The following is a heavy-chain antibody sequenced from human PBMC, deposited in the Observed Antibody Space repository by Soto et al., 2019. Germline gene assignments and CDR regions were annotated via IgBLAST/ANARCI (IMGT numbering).Heavy chain of an antibody. J-gene: IGHJ3*02. V-gene: IGHV3-66*01. CDR3: ARDGPQGSGSYYLKRRYDAFDI. D-gene: IGHD3-10*01. CDR1: GFTVSSNY. CDR2: IYSGGST. Sequence: EVQLVESGGGLVQPGGSLRLSCAASGFTVSSNYMSWVRQAPGKGLEWVSVIYSGGSTYYADSVKGRFTISRDNSKNTLYLQMNSLRAEDTAVYYCARDGPQGSGSYYLKRRYDAFDIWGQGTMVTVSS.